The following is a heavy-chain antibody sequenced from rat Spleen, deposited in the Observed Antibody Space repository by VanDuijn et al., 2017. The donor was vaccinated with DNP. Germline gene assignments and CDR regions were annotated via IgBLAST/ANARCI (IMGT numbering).Heavy chain of an antibody. CDR1: GFSLSSYH. D-gene: IGHD1-1*01. J-gene: IGHJ2*01. V-gene: IGHV2-13*01. CDR3: TRNDYYSGPFDY. CDR2: IWAAGGT. Sequence: QVQLKESGPGLVQPSQTLSLTCTVSGFSLSSYHVSWVRQPPGKSLVWMGSIWAAGGTNYNSAVQSRLSISRDTSKSQVFLKVKSLKTEDTGIYYCTRNDYYSGPFDYWGQGVMVTVSS.